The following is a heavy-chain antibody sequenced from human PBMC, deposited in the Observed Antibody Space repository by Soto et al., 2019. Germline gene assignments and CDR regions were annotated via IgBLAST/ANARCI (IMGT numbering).Heavy chain of an antibody. V-gene: IGHV4-30-2*01. D-gene: IGHD1-7*01. CDR3: AGGITGTTSLFDY. CDR2: IYHSGST. J-gene: IGHJ4*02. CDR1: GGSISSGGYS. Sequence: QLQLQESGSGLVKPSQTLSLTCAVSGGSISSGGYSWSWIRQPPGKGLEWIGYIYHSGSTYYNPSLQSRVTTSVDRSKNQFSLKLSSVTAADTAVYYCAGGITGTTSLFDYWGQGTLVTVSS.